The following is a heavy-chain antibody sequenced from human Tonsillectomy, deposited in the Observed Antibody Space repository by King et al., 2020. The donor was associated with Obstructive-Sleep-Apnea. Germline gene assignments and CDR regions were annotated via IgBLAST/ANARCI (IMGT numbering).Heavy chain of an antibody. Sequence: VQLVESGAEVKKPGESLRISCKGSGYSFTSYWISWVRQMPGKGLEWMGRIDPSDSYTNYSPSFQGHVTISADKSISTAYLQWCSLKASDTAMYYCARQGEYSSSSYYYYGMDVWGQGTTVTVSS. D-gene: IGHD6-6*01. V-gene: IGHV5-10-1*03. CDR3: ARQGEYSSSSYYYYGMDV. J-gene: IGHJ6*02. CDR1: GYSFTSYW. CDR2: IDPSDSYT.